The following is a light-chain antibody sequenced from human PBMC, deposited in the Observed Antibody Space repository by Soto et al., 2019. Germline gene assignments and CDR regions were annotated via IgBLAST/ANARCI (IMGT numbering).Light chain of an antibody. CDR3: FSYTTSSAPYV. CDR2: EVG. J-gene: IGLJ1*01. CDR1: TSDVGGYNY. Sequence: QSALTQPASVSGSPGQSITISCTGTTSDVGGYNYVSRYQQHPGKAPKLMIYEVGNRPSGVSNRFSGSKSGNTASLTISGLQAEDEAAYYCFSYTTSSAPYVFGTGTKVTVL. V-gene: IGLV2-14*01.